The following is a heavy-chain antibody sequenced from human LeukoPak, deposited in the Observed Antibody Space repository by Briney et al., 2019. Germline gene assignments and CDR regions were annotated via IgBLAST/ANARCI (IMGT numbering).Heavy chain of an antibody. CDR1: GGSISSYY. CDR3: ARVQSDEDSSGYYYYYYMDV. V-gene: IGHV4-4*07. CDR2: IYTSGST. D-gene: IGHD3-22*01. Sequence: SETLSLTCTVSGGSISSYYWSWIRQPAGKGLEWIGRIYTSGSTNYNPSLKSRVTMSVDTSKNQFSLKLSSVIAADTAVYYCARVQSDEDSSGYYYYYYMDVWGKGTTVTISS. J-gene: IGHJ6*03.